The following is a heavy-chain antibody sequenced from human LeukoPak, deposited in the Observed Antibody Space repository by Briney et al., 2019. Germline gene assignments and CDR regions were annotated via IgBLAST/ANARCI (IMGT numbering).Heavy chain of an antibody. CDR1: GFTFSGYA. CDR3: AKVLGYCSGGSCPDAFDI. V-gene: IGHV3-23*01. CDR2: ISGSGGST. Sequence: TGGSLRLSCAASGFTFSGYAMSWVRQAPGKGLEWVSAISGSGGSTYYADSVKGRFTISRDNSKNTLYLQMNSLRAEDTAVYYCAKVLGYCSGGSCPDAFDIWGQGTMVTVSS. J-gene: IGHJ3*02. D-gene: IGHD2-15*01.